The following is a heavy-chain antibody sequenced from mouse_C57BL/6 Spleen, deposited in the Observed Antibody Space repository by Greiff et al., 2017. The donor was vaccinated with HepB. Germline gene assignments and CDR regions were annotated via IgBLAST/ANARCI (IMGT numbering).Heavy chain of an antibody. V-gene: IGHV2-9-1*01. J-gene: IGHJ1*03. CDR1: GFSLTSYA. CDR2: IWTGGGT. D-gene: IGHD1-1*01. CDR3: ARNILYGSSYGYWYFDV. Sequence: QVQLKESGPGLVAPSQSLSITCTVSGFSLTSYAISWVRQPPGKGLEWLGVIWTGGGTNYNSALKSRLSISKDNSKSQVFLKMNSLQTDDTARYYCARNILYGSSYGYWYFDVWGTGTTVTVSS.